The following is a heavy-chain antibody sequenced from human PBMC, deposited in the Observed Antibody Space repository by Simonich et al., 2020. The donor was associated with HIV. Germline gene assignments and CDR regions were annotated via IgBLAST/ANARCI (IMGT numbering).Heavy chain of an antibody. CDR1: GYTFTASY. CDR3: ARGPNTGGYDSF. V-gene: IGHV1-2*02. CDR2: TNHKNGDT. J-gene: IGHJ4*02. Sequence: QVQLVQSGAEVKKPGASVKVSCKASGYTFTASYMHGVRQAPGQGLEGRGWTNHKNGDTNFAQTFQGRVSMIRDTSISTAFMELSSLRSDDTAVYYCARGPNTGGYDSFGGQGTLVTVSS. D-gene: IGHD5-12*01.